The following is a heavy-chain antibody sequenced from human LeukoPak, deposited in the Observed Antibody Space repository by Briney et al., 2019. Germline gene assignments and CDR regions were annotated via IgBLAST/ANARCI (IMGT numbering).Heavy chain of an antibody. J-gene: IGHJ4*01. D-gene: IGHD3-10*01. CDR1: GFTLSSYS. Sequence: GGSLRLSCAPSGFTLSSYSMNWVRQAPGKGLEWVSSISSSSTYIYYADSVKGRFTISRDYAKNLLYLQMNSLRIEDTAVYYCARDHGIPGSGSYRFDYWGHGTLVTVSS. CDR3: ARDHGIPGSGSYRFDY. V-gene: IGHV3-21*06. CDR2: ISSSSTYI.